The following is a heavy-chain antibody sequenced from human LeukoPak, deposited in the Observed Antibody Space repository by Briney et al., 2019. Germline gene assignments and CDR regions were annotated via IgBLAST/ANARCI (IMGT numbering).Heavy chain of an antibody. CDR2: IYYSGST. D-gene: IGHD5-18*01. J-gene: IGHJ6*03. CDR3: ARGVAYRGYSYGKGVYYYYYMDV. V-gene: IGHV4-59*12. CDR1: GGSISSYY. Sequence: PSETLSLTCTVSGGSISSYYWSWIRQPPGKGLEWIGYIYYSGSTNYNPSLKSRVTISVDTSKNQFSLKLSSVTAADTAVYYCARGVAYRGYSYGKGVYYYYYMDVWGKGTTVTVSS.